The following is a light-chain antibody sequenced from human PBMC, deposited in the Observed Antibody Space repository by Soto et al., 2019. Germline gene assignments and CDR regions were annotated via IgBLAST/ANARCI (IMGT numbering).Light chain of an antibody. Sequence: QSVLTQPASVSGSPGQSITISCTGTSSDIGAYKYVSWFQQHPGKAPKLMIYDVSNRPSGVSNRFSGSKSGNTASLTISGLQTEDEADYYCCSFKSSSTYVFGTGTKVTVL. CDR2: DVS. CDR1: SSDIGAYKY. CDR3: CSFKSSSTYV. J-gene: IGLJ1*01. V-gene: IGLV2-14*01.